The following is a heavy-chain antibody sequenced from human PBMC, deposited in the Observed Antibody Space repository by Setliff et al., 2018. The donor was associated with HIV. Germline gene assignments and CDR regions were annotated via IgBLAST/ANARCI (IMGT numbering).Heavy chain of an antibody. J-gene: IGHJ1*01. CDR2: ISASNLNI. CDR1: FGTYG. D-gene: IGHD3-22*01. V-gene: IGHV1-18*01. Sequence: ASVKVSCKASFGTYGINWVRQAPGQGLEWMGWISASNLNINYAQNFRGRVTMTFDTSTSTAYMELRSLRSDDTAMYYCATIREYYYDSSGQEYFQHWGHGTLVTVSS. CDR3: ATIREYYYDSSGQEYFQH.